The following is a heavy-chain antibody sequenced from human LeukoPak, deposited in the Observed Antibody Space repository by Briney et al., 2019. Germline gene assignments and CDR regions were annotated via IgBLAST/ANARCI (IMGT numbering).Heavy chain of an antibody. CDR2: IFPGDSDT. CDR1: GYSFTSFW. CDR3: ARHINYLELLTGPPPGWFDA. D-gene: IGHD3-9*01. J-gene: IGHJ5*02. Sequence: GESLKISCKGSGYSFTSFWIGWVRKMPGKGLEWVGIIFPGDSDTRYSPSFQGQFTISADKSITTAYLQWTSLKASDTAMYYCARHINYLELLTGPPPGWFDAWGQGTLVSVSS. V-gene: IGHV5-51*01.